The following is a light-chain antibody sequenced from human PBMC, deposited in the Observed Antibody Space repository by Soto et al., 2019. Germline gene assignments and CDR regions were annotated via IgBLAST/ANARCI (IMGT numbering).Light chain of an antibody. CDR1: QSFGTW. CDR2: RTS. J-gene: IGKJ2*01. CDR3: QQYNSDSFYT. Sequence: DIQLTQSPSTLSASVGDRVAITCRASQSFGTWLAWYQQKPGKAPNLLIYRTSSLGRGVPSRFNGGGSGTEFTLTISSLQPDDFATYYCQQYNSDSFYTFGQGTKVEIK. V-gene: IGKV1-5*03.